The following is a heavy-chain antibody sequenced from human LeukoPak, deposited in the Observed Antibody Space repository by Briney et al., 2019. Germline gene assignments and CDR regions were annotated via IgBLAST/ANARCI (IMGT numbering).Heavy chain of an antibody. J-gene: IGHJ4*02. D-gene: IGHD6-6*01. CDR3: ARDILYSSSSEDY. CDR2: IYSGGST. V-gene: IGHV3-53*01. Sequence: AGGSLRLSCAASGFTVSSNYMSWVRQAPGKGLECVSVIYSGGSTYYADSVQGRFTISRDNSKNTLYLQMNSLRAEDTAVYYCARDILYSSSSEDYWGQGILVTVSS. CDR1: GFTVSSNY.